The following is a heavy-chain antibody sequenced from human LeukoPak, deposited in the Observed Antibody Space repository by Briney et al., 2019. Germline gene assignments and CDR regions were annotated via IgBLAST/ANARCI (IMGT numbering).Heavy chain of an antibody. CDR3: ARDRVVVFGVVNSAFDI. V-gene: IGHV1-18*01. Sequence: GASVKVSCKASGYTFTSYGISWVRQAPGQGLEWMGWISAYNGNTNYAQKLQGRVTMTTDTSTSTAYMELRSLRSDDTAVYCCARDRVVVFGVVNSAFDIWGQGTMVTVSS. CDR1: GYTFTSYG. CDR2: ISAYNGNT. D-gene: IGHD3-3*01. J-gene: IGHJ3*02.